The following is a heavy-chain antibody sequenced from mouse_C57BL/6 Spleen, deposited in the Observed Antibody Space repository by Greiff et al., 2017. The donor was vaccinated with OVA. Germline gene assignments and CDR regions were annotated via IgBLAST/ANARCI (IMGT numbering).Heavy chain of an antibody. V-gene: IGHV1-69*01. J-gene: IGHJ1*03. D-gene: IGHD4-1*01. CDR3: ARSGELTGASYWYFDV. CDR1: GYTFTSYW. Sequence: QVQLQQPGAELVMPGASVKLSCKASGYTFTSYWMHWVKQRPGQGLEWIGEIDPSDSYTNYNQKFKGKSTLTVDKSSSTAYMQLSSLTSEDSAVYYCARSGELTGASYWYFDVWGTGTTVTVSS. CDR2: IDPSDSYT.